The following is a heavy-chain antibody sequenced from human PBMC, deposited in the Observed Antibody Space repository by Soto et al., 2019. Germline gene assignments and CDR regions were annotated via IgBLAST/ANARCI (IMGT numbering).Heavy chain of an antibody. D-gene: IGHD6-13*01. Sequence: SETLSLTCTVDSIGGYYWSWVRQPPGKGLEWIGYIYYSGITKYNPSLQSRVTMSVDTSKNQFSLNLSSVTAADTAVYYCARAPFHSAGRPLWGQGTLVTVSS. CDR1: DSIGGYY. J-gene: IGHJ1*01. CDR3: ARAPFHSAGRPL. CDR2: IYYSGIT. V-gene: IGHV4-59*01.